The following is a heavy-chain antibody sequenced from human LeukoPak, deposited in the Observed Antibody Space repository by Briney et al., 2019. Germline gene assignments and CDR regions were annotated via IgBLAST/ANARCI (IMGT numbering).Heavy chain of an antibody. Sequence: SVKVSCKASGGAFSSYAISWVRQAPGQGLEWMGGIIPIFGTANYAQKFQGRVTITADESTSTAYMELSSLRSEDTAVYYCARVPAAYDAFDIWGQGTMVTVSS. CDR1: GGAFSSYA. CDR3: ARVPAAYDAFDI. CDR2: IIPIFGTA. V-gene: IGHV1-69*13. J-gene: IGHJ3*02. D-gene: IGHD2-2*01.